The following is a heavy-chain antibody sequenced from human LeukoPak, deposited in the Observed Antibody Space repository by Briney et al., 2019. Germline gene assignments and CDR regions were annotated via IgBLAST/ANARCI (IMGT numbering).Heavy chain of an antibody. Sequence: VATVKVSCKASGYTFTSYGISWVRQAPGQGLEWMGWISAYNGNTNYAQKLQGRVTMTTDTSTSTAYMELRSLRSDGTAVYYCARGHAGAARSPFDYWGQGTLVTVSS. CDR2: ISAYNGNT. D-gene: IGHD6-6*01. CDR1: GYTFTSYG. V-gene: IGHV1-18*01. CDR3: ARGHAGAARSPFDY. J-gene: IGHJ4*02.